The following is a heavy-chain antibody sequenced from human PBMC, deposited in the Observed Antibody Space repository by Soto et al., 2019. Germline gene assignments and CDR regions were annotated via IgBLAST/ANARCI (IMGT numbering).Heavy chain of an antibody. CDR2: ISHSGST. D-gene: IGHD3-3*01. CDR1: GGSLSGYY. CDR3: ARLEVASPIWSGWESDYSYYGMDV. J-gene: IGHJ6*02. V-gene: IGHV4-34*01. Sequence: QVQLQQWGAGLLKPSETLSLTCAVYGGSLSGYYWSWIRQPPGKGLEWIGEISHSGSTNYNPSLKSRITILVDTSKNQFSLKVNSVTAADTAVYYCARLEVASPIWSGWESDYSYYGMDVWGQGTTVTVSS.